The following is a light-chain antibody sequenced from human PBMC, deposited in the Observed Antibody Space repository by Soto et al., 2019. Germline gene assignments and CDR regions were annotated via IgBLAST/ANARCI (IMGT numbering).Light chain of an antibody. CDR3: QEYDSYPVA. V-gene: IGKV1-5*03. Sequence: IQMTQSPSTLSASVGDRVTITCRASQSISSWLAWYQQKPGKAPKVLIYKASSLESGVPSRFSGSGSGTEFTLTISSLQPDDLATYYCQEYDSYPVAFGQGTKLEIK. CDR1: QSISSW. CDR2: KAS. J-gene: IGKJ2*01.